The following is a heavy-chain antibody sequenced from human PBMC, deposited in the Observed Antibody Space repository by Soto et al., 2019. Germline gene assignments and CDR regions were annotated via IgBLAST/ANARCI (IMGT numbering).Heavy chain of an antibody. CDR1: GYRLHTHW. J-gene: IGHJ6*02. CDR3: ARRLSGPKEEYNAYYFYGLDV. V-gene: IGHV5-10-1*01. CDR2: IDPSNSHI. Sequence: PGESLKILRQGSGYRLHTHWITWVRQTPGKGLEWMGRIDPSNSHINYSPSFQGHVTISVDRSISTAYLQWSRLEVSDNAIYYCARRLSGPKEEYNAYYFYGLDVWGQGTKVTVSS. D-gene: IGHD1-1*01.